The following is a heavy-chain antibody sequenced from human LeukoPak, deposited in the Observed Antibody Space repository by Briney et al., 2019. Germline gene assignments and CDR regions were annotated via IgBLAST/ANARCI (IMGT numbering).Heavy chain of an antibody. D-gene: IGHD2-21*02. V-gene: IGHV5-51*01. Sequence: GESLKISCKGSGYSFTNNWIGWVRQMSGKGLEWMGSIYPGDSDTRYSPSFQGQVTISADKSISTAYLQWSSLKASDTAMYYCARQRPPAYCGGDCYSNFDYWGQGTLVTVSS. J-gene: IGHJ4*02. CDR2: IYPGDSDT. CDR1: GYSFTNNW. CDR3: ARQRPPAYCGGDCYSNFDY.